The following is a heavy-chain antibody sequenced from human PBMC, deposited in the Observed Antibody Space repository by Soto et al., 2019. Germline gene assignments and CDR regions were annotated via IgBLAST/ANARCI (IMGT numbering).Heavy chain of an antibody. J-gene: IGHJ4*02. Sequence: GGSLRLSCAASGFTFSSYGMHWVRQAPGKGLEWVAVISYDGSNKYYADSVKGRFTISRDNSKNTLYLQMNSLRAEDTAVYYCAKDQGDIVVVVAATPFDYWGQGTLVTVSS. CDR3: AKDQGDIVVVVAATPFDY. CDR2: ISYDGSNK. V-gene: IGHV3-30*18. D-gene: IGHD2-15*01. CDR1: GFTFSSYG.